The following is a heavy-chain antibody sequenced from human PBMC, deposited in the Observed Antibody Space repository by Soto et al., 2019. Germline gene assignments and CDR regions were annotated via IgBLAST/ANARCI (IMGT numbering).Heavy chain of an antibody. CDR1: GDSVSSSSYY. D-gene: IGHD5-18*01. Sequence: SSETLSLTCTVSGDSVSSSSYYWTWVRQPPGKGLEWIGYISYSGSTDYNPSLQSRVTISIDTSKNQFSLRLTSVTAADTAFYYCARDIRGYSRAFDYWGQGTLVTVSS. CDR3: ARDIRGYSRAFDY. V-gene: IGHV4-61*01. J-gene: IGHJ4*02. CDR2: ISYSGST.